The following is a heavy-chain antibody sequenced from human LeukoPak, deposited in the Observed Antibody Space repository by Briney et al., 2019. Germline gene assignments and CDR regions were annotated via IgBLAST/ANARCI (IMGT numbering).Heavy chain of an antibody. CDR2: ISAYNGNT. CDR3: ARDFELWSY. J-gene: IGHJ4*02. CDR1: GGTFSSYT. Sequence: ASVKASCKASGGTFSSYTISWVRQAPGQGLEWMGWISAYNGNTNYAQKLQGRVTMTTDTSTCTAYMELRSLRSDDTAVYYCARDFELWSYWGQGTLVTVSS. V-gene: IGHV1-18*01. D-gene: IGHD5-18*01.